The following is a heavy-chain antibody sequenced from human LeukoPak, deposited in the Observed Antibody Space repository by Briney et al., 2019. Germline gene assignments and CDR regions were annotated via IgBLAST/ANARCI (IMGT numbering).Heavy chain of an antibody. CDR3: AKDMVRGVIYAFDI. J-gene: IGHJ3*02. Sequence: GGSLRLSCAASGFTFSTYTMNWVRKAPGKGLEWISYISTDGDTMYYADSVRGRFTISRDNAKNSLYLQMNSLRAEDTALYYCAKDMVRGVIYAFDIWGQGTMVTVSS. D-gene: IGHD3-10*01. V-gene: IGHV3-48*01. CDR2: ISTDGDTM. CDR1: GFTFSTYT.